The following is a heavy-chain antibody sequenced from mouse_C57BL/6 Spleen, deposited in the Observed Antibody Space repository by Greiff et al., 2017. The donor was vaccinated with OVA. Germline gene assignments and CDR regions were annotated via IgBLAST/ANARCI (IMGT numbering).Heavy chain of an antibody. CDR1: GFTFSDYG. J-gene: IGHJ2*01. CDR3: ARHKTLYYGSSPFVY. Sequence: EVQLKESGGGLVKPGGSLKLSCAASGFTFSDYGMHWVRQAPEKGLEWVAYISSGSSTIYYADTVKGRFTISRDNAKNTLFLQMTSLRSEDTAMYYCARHKTLYYGSSPFVYWGQGTTLTVSS. CDR2: ISSGSSTI. V-gene: IGHV5-17*01. D-gene: IGHD1-1*01.